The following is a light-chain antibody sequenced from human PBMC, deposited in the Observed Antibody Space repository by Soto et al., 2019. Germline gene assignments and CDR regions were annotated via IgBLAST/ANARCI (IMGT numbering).Light chain of an antibody. CDR3: QQRSDWRWT. CDR2: DTS. CDR1: QTVNNY. V-gene: IGKV3-11*01. J-gene: IGKJ1*01. Sequence: LTQSPATLSVSPGGRTILSCRASQTVNNYLAWYQQHPGQAPRLLIYDTSKRAPGVPARFIGSGSGTAFTLTIDIVEPEDYAIYYWQQRSDWRWTFGQGTKVDIK.